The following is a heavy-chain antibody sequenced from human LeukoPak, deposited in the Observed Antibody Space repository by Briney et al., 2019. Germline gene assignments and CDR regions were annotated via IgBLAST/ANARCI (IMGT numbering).Heavy chain of an antibody. V-gene: IGHV4-38-2*01. Sequence: PSETLSLTCAVSGYSISSGYYWCWIRQPPGKGLEWIGSIYHSGSTYYNPSLTSRVTISVDTSKNQFSLKLSSVTAADTAVYYCARGLSYRGWFDPWGQGTQVTVSS. CDR2: IYHSGST. J-gene: IGHJ5*02. CDR3: ARGLSYRGWFDP. D-gene: IGHD3-10*01. CDR1: GYSISSGYY.